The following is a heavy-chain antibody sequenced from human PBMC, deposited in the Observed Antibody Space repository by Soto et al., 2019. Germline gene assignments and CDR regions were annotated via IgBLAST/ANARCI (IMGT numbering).Heavy chain of an antibody. CDR1: GYTFTSYG. CDR2: ISAYNGNT. D-gene: IGHD5-18*01. V-gene: IGHV1-18*01. Sequence: ASVKVSCKASGYTFTSYGISWVRQAPGQGLEWMGWISAYNGNTNYAQKLQGRVTMTTDTSTSTAYMELRSLTDEDTAVYYCARDHIYAFDNWGQGTPVTVSS. J-gene: IGHJ4*02. CDR3: ARDHIYAFDN.